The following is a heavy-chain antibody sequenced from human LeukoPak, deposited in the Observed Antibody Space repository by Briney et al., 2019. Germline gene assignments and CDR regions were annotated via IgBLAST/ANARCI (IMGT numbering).Heavy chain of an antibody. CDR2: ISGSGGST. Sequence: PGGSLRLSCAASGFTFNNYAMSWVRQAPGKGLEWVSAISGSGGSTYYADSVKGRFTSSSDNSKNTLYLHMNSLRAADTAVYYCAKERGDYDFWSGYSLDAFEIWGQGTMVTVSS. V-gene: IGHV3-23*01. CDR3: AKERGDYDFWSGYSLDAFEI. CDR1: GFTFNNYA. J-gene: IGHJ3*02. D-gene: IGHD3-3*01.